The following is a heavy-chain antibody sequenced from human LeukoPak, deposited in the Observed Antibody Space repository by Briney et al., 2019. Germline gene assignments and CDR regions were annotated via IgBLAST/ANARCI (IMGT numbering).Heavy chain of an antibody. CDR1: GGSIGSGGYY. CDR3: ARALDYYYGSGSYQRYFDY. Sequence: SETLSLTCTVSGGSIGSGGYYWSWIRQHPGKGLEWIGYIYYSGSTYYNPSLKSRVTISVDTSKNQFSLKLSSVTAADTAVYYCARALDYYYGSGSYQRYFDYWGQGTLVTVSS. J-gene: IGHJ4*02. CDR2: IYYSGST. D-gene: IGHD3-10*01. V-gene: IGHV4-31*03.